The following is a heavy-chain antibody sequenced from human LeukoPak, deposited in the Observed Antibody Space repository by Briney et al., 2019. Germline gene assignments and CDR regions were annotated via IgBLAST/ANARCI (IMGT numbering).Heavy chain of an antibody. J-gene: IGHJ6*03. V-gene: IGHV4-39*07. CDR1: GGSISSSSYY. CDR2: IYYSGST. Sequence: SENLSLTCTVSGGSISSSSYYWGWIRQPPGKGLEWIGSIYYSGSTYYNPSLKSRVTISVDTSKNQFSLKLSSVTAADTAVYNCVRASSEDYYYYYMDVWGKGTTVTVSS. CDR3: VRASSEDYYYYYMDV.